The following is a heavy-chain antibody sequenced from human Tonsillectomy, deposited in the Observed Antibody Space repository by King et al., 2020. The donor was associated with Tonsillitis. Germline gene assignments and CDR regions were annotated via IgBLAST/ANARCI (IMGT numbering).Heavy chain of an antibody. D-gene: IGHD7-27*01. CDR2: IGIGGDT. Sequence: VQLVESGGGLVQPGGSLRLSCEAFGFTFSSYDMHWVRQVIGKGLEWVSAIGIGGDTYYPGSGKGRFTISRENAENSLYLQMNSLTAGDTAVYYCTRVRDLGIDWYFDLWGRGTLVTVSS. CDR1: GFTFSSYD. J-gene: IGHJ2*01. V-gene: IGHV3-13*01. CDR3: TRVRDLGIDWYFDL.